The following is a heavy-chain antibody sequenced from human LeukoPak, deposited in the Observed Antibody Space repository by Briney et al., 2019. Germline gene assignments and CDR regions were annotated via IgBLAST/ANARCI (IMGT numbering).Heavy chain of an antibody. Sequence: GGSLRLSCAASGFTVSSNYMSWVRQAPGKGLEWVSVIYSGGSTYYADSVKGRFTISRDNSKNTLYLQMNSLGAEDTAVYYCARDTDKHYFDSSGPDYWGQGTLVTVSS. V-gene: IGHV3-66*02. CDR1: GFTVSSNY. CDR2: IYSGGST. D-gene: IGHD3-22*01. CDR3: ARDTDKHYFDSSGPDY. J-gene: IGHJ4*02.